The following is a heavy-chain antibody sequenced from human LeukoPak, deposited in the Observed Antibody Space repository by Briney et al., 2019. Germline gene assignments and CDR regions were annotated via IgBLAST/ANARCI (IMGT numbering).Heavy chain of an antibody. V-gene: IGHV3-48*02. Sequence: GGSLRLSCAASGFTFGGYSMNWVRQAPGKGLEWVSYISTTGSAIYYADSVKGRFTISRDNANDSLYLQMNSLRDEDTAVYYCARDLSGTYTGGIGYWSQGTLVTVSS. J-gene: IGHJ4*02. CDR3: ARDLSGTYTGGIGY. CDR2: ISTTGSAI. CDR1: GFTFGGYS. D-gene: IGHD1-26*01.